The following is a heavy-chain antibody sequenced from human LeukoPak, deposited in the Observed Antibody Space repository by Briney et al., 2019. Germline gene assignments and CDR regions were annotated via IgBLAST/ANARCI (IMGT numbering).Heavy chain of an antibody. J-gene: IGHJ3*02. D-gene: IGHD2-21*02. CDR1: GFTFSSYW. CDR2: IKQDGSEK. CDR3: ARVVVVVTAYGNAFDI. Sequence: GGSLRLSCAASGFTFSSYWMSWVRQAPGKGLEWVANIKQDGSEKYYVDSVKGRFTISRDNAKNSLYLQMNSLRAEDTAVYYCARVVVVVTAYGNAFDIWGQWTMVTVSS. V-gene: IGHV3-7*01.